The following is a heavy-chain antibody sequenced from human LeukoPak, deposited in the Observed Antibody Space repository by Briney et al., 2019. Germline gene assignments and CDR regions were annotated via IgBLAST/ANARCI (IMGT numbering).Heavy chain of an antibody. Sequence: GASVKVSCKASGYTFTSYYMHWVRQAPGQGLEWMGWINPNSGGTNYAQKFQGRVTMTRDTSISTAYMELSRLRSDDRAVYYCARVAYCGGDCSDAFDIWGQGTMVTVSS. CDR3: ARVAYCGGDCSDAFDI. J-gene: IGHJ3*02. V-gene: IGHV1-2*02. CDR1: GYTFTSYY. D-gene: IGHD2-21*02. CDR2: INPNSGGT.